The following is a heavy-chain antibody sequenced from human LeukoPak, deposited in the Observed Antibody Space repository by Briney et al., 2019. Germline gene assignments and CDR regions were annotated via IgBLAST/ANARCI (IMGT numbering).Heavy chain of an antibody. CDR1: GFTFSSYW. Sequence: GGSLRLSCAASGFTFSSYWMHWVPQAPGKGLVWVSRINGDGSSTAYADSVKGRFTISRDNAKNTLYLQMNSLTAEDTAVYYCARGPPWYFDLWGRGTLVTVSS. D-gene: IGHD6-25*01. CDR3: ARGPPWYFDL. J-gene: IGHJ2*01. V-gene: IGHV3-74*01. CDR2: INGDGSST.